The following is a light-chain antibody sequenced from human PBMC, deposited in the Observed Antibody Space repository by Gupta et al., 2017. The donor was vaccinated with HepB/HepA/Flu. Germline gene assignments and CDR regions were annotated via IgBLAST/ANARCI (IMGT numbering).Light chain of an antibody. V-gene: IGLV10-54*04. Sequence: QAGLTQPPSVSKGLRQTAPLTCTGNSNNVGNQGAAWLQQHQGHPPNLLSYRNNNRPSGISERFSASRSGNTASLTITGLQPEDEADYYCSEWDSSLSAWVFGGGTKLTVL. CDR2: RNN. J-gene: IGLJ3*02. CDR1: SNNVGNQG. CDR3: SEWDSSLSAWV.